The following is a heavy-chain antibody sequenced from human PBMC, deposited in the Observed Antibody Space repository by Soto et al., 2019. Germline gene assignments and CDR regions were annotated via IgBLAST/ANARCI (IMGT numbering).Heavy chain of an antibody. CDR3: ATPGGYSSGWYYSYCMDV. D-gene: IGHD6-19*01. V-gene: IGHV1-24*01. Sequence: ASVKVSCKVSGDNLTELSMHWVGQAPGKGLEWMEGFDPEDGETIYAQKFQGRVTMTEDTSTDTAYMELSSLRSADTAVYYCATPGGYSSGWYYSYCMDVWGQGTTVTVSS. CDR2: FDPEDGET. CDR1: GDNLTELS. J-gene: IGHJ6*02.